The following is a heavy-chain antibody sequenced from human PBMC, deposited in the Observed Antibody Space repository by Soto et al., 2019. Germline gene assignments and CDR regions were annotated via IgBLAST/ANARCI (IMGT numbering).Heavy chain of an antibody. CDR2: IYYSGST. CDR3: ARLRGLTTVITNWYFDL. Sequence: SATMSLTCTVTGGSISSSSYYWGWIRQPPGKGLEWIGSIYYSGSTYYNPSLKSRVTISVDTSKNQFSLKLSSVTAADTAVYYCARLRGLTTVITNWYFDLWGRGTLVTVS. CDR1: GGSISSSSYY. V-gene: IGHV4-39*01. J-gene: IGHJ2*01. D-gene: IGHD4-17*01.